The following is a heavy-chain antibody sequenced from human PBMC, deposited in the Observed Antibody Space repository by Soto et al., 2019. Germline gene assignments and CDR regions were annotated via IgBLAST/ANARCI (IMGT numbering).Heavy chain of an antibody. CDR1: GASISGSY. J-gene: IGHJ5*02. V-gene: IGHV4-59*12. D-gene: IGHD6-13*01. CDR2: VYSSGGT. CDR3: ARERTSSWDNWFDP. Sequence: KASETLSLTCTVSGASISGSYWTWIRQPPEKGLEWIGFVYSSGGTNYNPSLKSRVTMSVDTSKNQFSLKLNSVTAADTAVYYCARERTSSWDNWFDPWGQGILVTVSS.